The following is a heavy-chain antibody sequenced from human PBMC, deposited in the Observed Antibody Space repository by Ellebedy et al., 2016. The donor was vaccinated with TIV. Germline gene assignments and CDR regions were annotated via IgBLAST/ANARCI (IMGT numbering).Heavy chain of an antibody. CDR3: ARHRTISGVVIMGAMDV. D-gene: IGHD3-3*01. CDR2: IKKDGSEK. V-gene: IGHV3-7*03. J-gene: IGHJ6*02. Sequence: GESLKISCAVSGFTFSNYWMSWVRQAPGKGLEWVANIKKDGSEKHYVDSVKGRFTISRDNSKNSLYVQMNSLRADDTAVYYCARHRTISGVVIMGAMDVWGQGTTVTVSS. CDR1: GFTFSNYW.